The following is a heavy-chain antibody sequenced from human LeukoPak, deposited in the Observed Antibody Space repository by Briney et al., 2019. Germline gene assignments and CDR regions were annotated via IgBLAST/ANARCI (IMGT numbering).Heavy chain of an antibody. Sequence: SETLSLTCTVSGGSFSSYYWSWTRQPPGKGLEWIAYIYYTGSTYYNPSLKSRLTISVDTSKNHFSLRLSSMTAADTAVYYCARVPSVIDAFDIWGQGTMVTVSS. CDR3: ARVPSVIDAFDI. D-gene: IGHD2-21*01. CDR1: GGSFSSYY. J-gene: IGHJ3*02. CDR2: IYYTGST. V-gene: IGHV4-59*06.